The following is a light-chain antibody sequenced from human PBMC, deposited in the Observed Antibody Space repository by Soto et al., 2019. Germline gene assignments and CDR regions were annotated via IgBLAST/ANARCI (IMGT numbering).Light chain of an antibody. J-gene: IGKJ3*01. CDR1: QTIDIY. V-gene: IGKV1-39*01. Sequence: DIQMTQSPSSLSASVGDRVTITCRAGQTIDIYLNWYQQKPGRAPKLLIYDASNRATGIPARFSGSGSGTDFTLTISSLEPEDFAVYYCQQRSREFGPGTKVDIK. CDR3: QQRSRE. CDR2: DAS.